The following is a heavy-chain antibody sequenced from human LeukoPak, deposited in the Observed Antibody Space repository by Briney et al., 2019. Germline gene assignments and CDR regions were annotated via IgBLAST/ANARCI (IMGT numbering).Heavy chain of an antibody. CDR3: ARGEDDYGDYDAFDL. V-gene: IGHV3-23*01. Sequence: PGGSLRLSCAASGFTFSSYAMSWVRQAPGKGLEWVSAISGSGGSTYYADSLKGRFAISRDNAKNSLYLQMNSLRADDTAVFYCARGEDDYGDYDAFDLWGQGTLVTVSS. CDR2: ISGSGGST. CDR1: GFTFSSYA. J-gene: IGHJ3*01. D-gene: IGHD4-17*01.